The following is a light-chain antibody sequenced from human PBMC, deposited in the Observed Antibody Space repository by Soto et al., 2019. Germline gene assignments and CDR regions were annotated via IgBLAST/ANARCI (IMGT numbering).Light chain of an antibody. CDR3: KQVTHFPRT. CDR1: ESLVHSDGNTS. CDR2: QIS. J-gene: IGKJ1*01. Sequence: DVVLTQTPLSSPVNLGQPASISCRSSESLVHSDGNTSSSWLQQRPGQPPRLIIYQISNRFSGVPEKFSGSGAGTDFILKISREQPEDVGVYCCKQVTHFPRTFGQGTKVEI. V-gene: IGKV2-24*01.